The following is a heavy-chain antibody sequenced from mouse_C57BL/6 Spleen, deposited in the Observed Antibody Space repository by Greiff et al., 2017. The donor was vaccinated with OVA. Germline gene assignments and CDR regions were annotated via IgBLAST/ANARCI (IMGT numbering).Heavy chain of an antibody. CDR3: ARSPYYCYGSSYFDY. CDR1: GYTFTSYW. V-gene: IGHV1-53*01. D-gene: IGHD1-1*01. Sequence: QVQLQQSGTELVKPGASVKLSCKASGYTFTSYWMHWVKQRPGQGLEWIGNINPSNGGTNYNEKFKSKATLTVDKSSSTAYMQLSSLTSEDSAVYYYARSPYYCYGSSYFDYWGQGTTLTVSS. CDR2: INPSNGGT. J-gene: IGHJ2*01.